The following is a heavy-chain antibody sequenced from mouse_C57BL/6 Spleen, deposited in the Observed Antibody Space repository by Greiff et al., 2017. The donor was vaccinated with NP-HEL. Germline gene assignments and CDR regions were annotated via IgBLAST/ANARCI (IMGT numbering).Heavy chain of an antibody. V-gene: IGHV1-64*01. CDR3: ERNGSSPYYYAMDY. D-gene: IGHD1-1*01. J-gene: IGHJ4*01. CDR1: GYTFTSYW. CDR2: IHPNSGST. Sequence: VQLQQSGAELVKPGASVKLSCKASGYTFTSYWMHWVKQRPGQGLEWIGMIHPNSGSTNYNEKFKSKATLTVDKSSSTAYMQLSRLTSEDDAVYYGERNGSSPYYYAMDYWGQGTSVTVSA.